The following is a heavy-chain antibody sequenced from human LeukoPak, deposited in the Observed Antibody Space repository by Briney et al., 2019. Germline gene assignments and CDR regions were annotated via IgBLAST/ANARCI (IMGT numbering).Heavy chain of an antibody. V-gene: IGHV4-4*07. CDR2: IYSSGSI. D-gene: IGHD1-20*01. CDR1: GGSISSFY. CDR3: ARRNWNYWYFDL. J-gene: IGHJ2*01. Sequence: KPSGTLSLTCTVSGGSISSFYWSWIRQPAGKGLEWIGRIYSSGSINYNPSLNSRVTMSVDTSKNQFSLKLSSVTAADTAVYYCARRNWNYWYFDLWGRGTLVTVSS.